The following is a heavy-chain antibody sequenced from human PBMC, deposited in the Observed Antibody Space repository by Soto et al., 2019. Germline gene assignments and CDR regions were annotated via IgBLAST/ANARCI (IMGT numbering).Heavy chain of an antibody. Sequence: QVQLVQSGAEVKKPGSSVKVSCKASGGTFSSYAISWVRQAPGQGLEWMGGIIPIFGTANYAQKFQGRVTITADESTSTAYMELSSLRSEDTAVYYCARGEYCSGGSCPHYYYGMDVWGQGTTVTVSS. V-gene: IGHV1-69*01. CDR1: GGTFSSYA. CDR3: ARGEYCSGGSCPHYYYGMDV. D-gene: IGHD2-15*01. CDR2: IIPIFGTA. J-gene: IGHJ6*02.